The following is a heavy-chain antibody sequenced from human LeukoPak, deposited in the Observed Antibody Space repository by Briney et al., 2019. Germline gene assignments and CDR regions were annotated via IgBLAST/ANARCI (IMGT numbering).Heavy chain of an antibody. CDR3: ARVGYYGSGSYYRDYFEY. V-gene: IGHV4-59*01. CDR2: ISNSAIT. D-gene: IGHD3-10*01. J-gene: IGHJ4*02. CDR1: GVSISSYY. Sequence: SETLSLTCTVSGVSISSYYWTWVRQPPGKGLEWIGFISNSAITAYNPSLKSRGTISIDTSKNQFSLKLNSVTAADTAVSYCARVGYYGSGSYYRDYFEYWGQGTLVTVSS.